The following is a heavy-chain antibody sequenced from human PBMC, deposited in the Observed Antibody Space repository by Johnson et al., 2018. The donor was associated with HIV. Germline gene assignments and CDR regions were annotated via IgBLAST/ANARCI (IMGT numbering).Heavy chain of an antibody. CDR3: AKDAAAAALRAFDN. Sequence: VESGRGVVQPGRSLRLSCAASGFTFSGYAMHWVRQAPGKGLEWVAVIYYDGTNKHYADSVKGRFTISRDNSKNTLFLQMNSLRAEDTAVYYCAKDAAAAALRAFDNWGQGTMVTVSS. D-gene: IGHD6-13*01. CDR2: IYYDGTNK. CDR1: GFTFSGYA. J-gene: IGHJ3*02. V-gene: IGHV3-33*06.